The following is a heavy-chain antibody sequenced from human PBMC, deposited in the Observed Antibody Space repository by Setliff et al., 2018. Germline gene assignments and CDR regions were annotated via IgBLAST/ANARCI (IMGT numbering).Heavy chain of an antibody. D-gene: IGHD3-10*01. V-gene: IGHV4-39*01. J-gene: IGHJ4*02. CDR3: ARLLVAPRDPPRSHMVRGLDFDY. Sequence: SETLSLTCTVSGGSISSSSYYWGWIRQPPGKGLEWIGSIYYSGSTYYNPSLKSRVTISSDTSKNQFSLKLSSVTAADTAVYYCARLLVAPRDPPRSHMVRGLDFDYWGQGTLVTVSS. CDR2: IYYSGST. CDR1: GGSISSSSYY.